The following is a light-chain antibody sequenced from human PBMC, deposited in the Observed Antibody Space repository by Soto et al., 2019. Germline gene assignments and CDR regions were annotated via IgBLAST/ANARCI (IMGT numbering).Light chain of an antibody. J-gene: IGKJ2*01. V-gene: IGKV3-20*01. CDR2: GAS. CDR3: LQYGTSLPYT. CDR1: QSVSSSSY. Sequence: EIVLTQSPGTLSLSPGERATLSCRASQSVSSSSYLAWYQQKPGQAPRLLIYGASSRATGIPDRFSGSGSGTDFALTISRLEPEDYAVYCFLQYGTSLPYTFDQGTELEIK.